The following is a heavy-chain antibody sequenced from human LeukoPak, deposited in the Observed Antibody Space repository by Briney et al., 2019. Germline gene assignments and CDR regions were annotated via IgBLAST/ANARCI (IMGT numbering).Heavy chain of an antibody. CDR2: VRNKANGYHT. CDR1: GFTLSDHF. D-gene: IGHD2-15*01. V-gene: IGHV3-72*01. CDR3: ARSGYCGAGTCYSDYFDY. J-gene: IGHJ4*02. Sequence: GGSLRLSCVASGFTLSDHFMDWVRQAPGKAVEWVGSVRNKANGYHTEYAASVEGRFTVSGDASKNSLYLQMNSLKTEDTAVYYCARSGYCGAGTCYSDYFDYWGLGTLVTVSS.